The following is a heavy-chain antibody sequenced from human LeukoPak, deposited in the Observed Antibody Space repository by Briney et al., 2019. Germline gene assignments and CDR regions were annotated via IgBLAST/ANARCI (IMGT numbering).Heavy chain of an antibody. D-gene: IGHD3-22*01. V-gene: IGHV3-66*01. CDR1: GFTVSSNY. CDR3: AREYYYDSSGYP. J-gene: IGHJ5*02. Sequence: GGSLRLSCAASGFTVSSNYMSWVRQAPGKGLEWVSVIYSGGSTYYADSVKGRFTISRDNSKNTLYLQMNSLRAEDTAVYYCAREYYYDSSGYPWGQGTLVTVSS. CDR2: IYSGGST.